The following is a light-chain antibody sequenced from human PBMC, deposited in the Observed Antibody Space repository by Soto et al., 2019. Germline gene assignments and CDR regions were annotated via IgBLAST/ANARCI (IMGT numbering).Light chain of an antibody. V-gene: IGKV3D-20*02. CDR3: QQRSNWPPLFT. J-gene: IGKJ3*01. Sequence: EIVLTQSPGTLSLSPGERATLSCRASQSVSSSYLAWYQQKPGQAPRLLIYGASSRATGIPDRFSGGGSGTDFTLTISRLEPEDFAVYYCQQRSNWPPLFTFGPGTKVDIK. CDR1: QSVSSSY. CDR2: GAS.